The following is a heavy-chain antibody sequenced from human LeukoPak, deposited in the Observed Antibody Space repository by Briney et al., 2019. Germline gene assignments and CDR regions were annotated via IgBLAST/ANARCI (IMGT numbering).Heavy chain of an antibody. Sequence: PGGALRLSCAASGFTFSSYTMNWVRQAPGKGLEWVSSISSSSSYIYYADSVKGRFTISRDNAKNSLYLQMNSLRVEDTAVYYCARPGIAAAGDFDYWGQGTLVTVSS. CDR1: GFTFSSYT. J-gene: IGHJ4*02. CDR3: ARPGIAAAGDFDY. CDR2: ISSSSSYI. V-gene: IGHV3-21*01. D-gene: IGHD6-13*01.